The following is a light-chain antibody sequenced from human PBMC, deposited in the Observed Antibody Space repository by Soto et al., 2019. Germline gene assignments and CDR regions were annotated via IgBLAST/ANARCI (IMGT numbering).Light chain of an antibody. CDR2: GAS. CDR3: QQYGSFPRT. Sequence: EIVLTQSPGTLSLSPGERATLFCRASQYVRSSYLAWYQQKPGQAPRLLISGASSRATAIPDRFSGSGSGTDFTLTITRLEPEDFAVYYCQQYGSFPRTFGQGTKLEIK. J-gene: IGKJ2*01. V-gene: IGKV3-20*01. CDR1: QYVRSSY.